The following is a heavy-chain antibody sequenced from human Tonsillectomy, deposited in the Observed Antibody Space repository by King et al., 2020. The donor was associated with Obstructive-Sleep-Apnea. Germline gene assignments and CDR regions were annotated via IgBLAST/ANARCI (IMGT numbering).Heavy chain of an antibody. J-gene: IGHJ6*02. CDR2: ISYDGSNK. V-gene: IGHV3-30*04. CDR3: AGERVLRFLEWEAYYYYGMDV. D-gene: IGHD3-3*01. CDR1: GFTFSSYA. Sequence: VQLVESGGGVVQPGRSLRLSCAASGFTFSSYAMHWVRQAPGKGLEWVAVISYDGSNKYYADSVKGRFTISRDNSKNTLYLQMNSLRAEDTAVYYCAGERVLRFLEWEAYYYYGMDVWGQGTTVTVSS.